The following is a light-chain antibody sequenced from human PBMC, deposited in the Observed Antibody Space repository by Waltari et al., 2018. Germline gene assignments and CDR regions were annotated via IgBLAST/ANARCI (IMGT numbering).Light chain of an antibody. J-gene: IGKJ5*01. CDR3: QQYNNLPPA. V-gene: IGKV3D-15*01. CDR1: ESISRN. CDR2: HAS. Sequence: EKVTTQYPATLSVSPGERATISCRASESISRNLAWYQQKPGQAPRRLSFHASNRATGGPPRFSGSGSGTGFPLTISSLRSEDFAVYYCQQYNNLPPAFGQGTRLTIK.